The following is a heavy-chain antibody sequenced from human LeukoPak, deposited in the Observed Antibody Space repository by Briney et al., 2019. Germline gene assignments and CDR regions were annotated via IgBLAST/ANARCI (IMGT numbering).Heavy chain of an antibody. J-gene: IGHJ4*02. CDR3: AKDRLAMVRGVTAFDY. Sequence: GGSLRLSCAASGFTFSSYSMNWVRQAPGKGLEWVSAISGSGGSTYYADSVKGRFTISRDNSKNTLYLQMNSLRAEDTAVYYCAKDRLAMVRGVTAFDYWGQGTLVTVSS. V-gene: IGHV3-23*01. D-gene: IGHD3-10*01. CDR1: GFTFSSYS. CDR2: ISGSGGST.